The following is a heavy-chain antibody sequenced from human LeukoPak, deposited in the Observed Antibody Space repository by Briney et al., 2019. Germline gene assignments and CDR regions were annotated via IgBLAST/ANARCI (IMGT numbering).Heavy chain of an antibody. CDR3: ARSGYTYGFDY. V-gene: IGHV3-21*01. CDR2: IGSSGSYI. CDR1: GFTFSTYT. J-gene: IGHJ4*02. D-gene: IGHD5-18*01. Sequence: PGGFLRLSCAASGFTFSTYTMNWVRQAPGKGLEWVSSIGSSGSYIFYADSVKGRFTISRDNAKNSLYLQMNSLSAEDTAVYYCARSGYTYGFDYWGQGTLVTVSS.